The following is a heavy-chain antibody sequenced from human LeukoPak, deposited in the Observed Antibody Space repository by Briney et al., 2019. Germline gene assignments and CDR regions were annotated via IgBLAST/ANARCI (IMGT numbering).Heavy chain of an antibody. CDR1: GFTFSSYA. CDR3: AKGNGVAGGFDY. J-gene: IGHJ4*02. Sequence: PGGSLRLSCSASGFTFSSYAMHWVRQAPGKGLEWVAVISYDGSNKYYADSVKGRFTISRDNSKNTLYLQMNSLRAEDTAVYYCAKGNGVAGGFDYWGQGTLVTVSS. D-gene: IGHD3-10*01. CDR2: ISYDGSNK. V-gene: IGHV3-30*04.